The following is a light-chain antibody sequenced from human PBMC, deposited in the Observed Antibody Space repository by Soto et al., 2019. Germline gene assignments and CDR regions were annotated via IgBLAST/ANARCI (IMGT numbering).Light chain of an antibody. J-gene: IGKJ2*01. CDR2: AAY. V-gene: IGKV3-20*01. CDR3: QQYGSSSYT. Sequence: EIVLTQSPGTLSLSPGERATLSCRASQSISSSYLAWYQQKPGQAPRLLIYAAYSMATGIPDRFSGSGSGTDFTLTIRRLEPEDFAVYYCQQYGSSSYTFGQGNQLEIK. CDR1: QSISSSY.